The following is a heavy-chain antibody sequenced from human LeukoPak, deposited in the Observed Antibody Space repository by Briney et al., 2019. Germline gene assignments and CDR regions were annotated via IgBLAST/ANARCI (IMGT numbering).Heavy chain of an antibody. CDR1: GFTFSSYS. J-gene: IGHJ4*02. Sequence: GGSLRLSCAASGFTFSSYSMNWVRQAPGKGLEWVSSISSSSSYIYYADSVKGRFTISRDNAKNSLYLQMNSLRAEDTAVYYCAKAGPSYYDILTGGLDYWGQGTLVTVSS. D-gene: IGHD3-9*01. CDR3: AKAGPSYYDILTGGLDY. V-gene: IGHV3-21*03. CDR2: ISSSSSYI.